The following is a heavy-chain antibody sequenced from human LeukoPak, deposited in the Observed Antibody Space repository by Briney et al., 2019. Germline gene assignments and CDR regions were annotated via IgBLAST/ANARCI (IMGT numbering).Heavy chain of an antibody. D-gene: IGHD1-26*01. CDR2: INPNSGCT. CDR3: ARVHSGLFDY. V-gene: IGHV1-2*02. J-gene: IGHJ4*02. CDR1: GYTFTGYH. Sequence: ASVKVSCKASGYTFTGYHMHWVRQAPGQGLEWMGWINPNSGCTNYAQKFQGRVTMTRDTSISTAYMELSRLRSDDSAVYYCARVHSGLFDYWGQGTLVTVSS.